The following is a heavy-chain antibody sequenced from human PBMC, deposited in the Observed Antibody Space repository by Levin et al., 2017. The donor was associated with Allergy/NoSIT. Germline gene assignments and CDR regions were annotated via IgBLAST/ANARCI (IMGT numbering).Heavy chain of an antibody. CDR3: AKDGSGGGGYDGAFDI. CDR2: ISWNSGSI. CDR1: GFTFDDYA. D-gene: IGHD5-12*01. V-gene: IGHV3-9*01. J-gene: IGHJ3*02. Sequence: TGGSLRLSCAASGFTFDDYAMHWVRQAPGKGLEWVSGISWNSGSIGYADSVKGRFTISRDNAKNSLYLQMNSLRAEDTALYYCAKDGSGGGGYDGAFDIWGQGTMVTVSS.